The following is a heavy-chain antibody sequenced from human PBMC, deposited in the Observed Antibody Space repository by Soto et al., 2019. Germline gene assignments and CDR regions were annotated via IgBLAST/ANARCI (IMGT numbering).Heavy chain of an antibody. CDR1: GGSISSSTDY. J-gene: IGHJ6*02. V-gene: IGHV4-39*01. CDR2: VYYRGST. Sequence: QLQLQESGPGLVKPSETLSLTCTVSGGSISSSTDYWDWIRQPPGKGLEWIGSVYYRGSTYYNPSLKSRVTISVDTSKQQFSLRLSSVTAPDTAVYYCATMKKPRGYYYGLNVWGQGTTVTVSS. CDR3: ATMKKPRGYYYGLNV.